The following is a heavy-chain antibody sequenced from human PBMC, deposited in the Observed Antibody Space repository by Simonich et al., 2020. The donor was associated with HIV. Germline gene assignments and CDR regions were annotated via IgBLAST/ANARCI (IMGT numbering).Heavy chain of an antibody. D-gene: IGHD7-27*01. CDR2: ISRGGSIM. Sequence: QVQLVESGGGWVKPGGSLRLSCAASGFTLSDYYMSWIRQAPGKGLEWVSYISRGGSIMYYADSVKGRFTNSRDNAKNSLYLQRNSLRAEDTAVYSCAGAPYGDGAFDIWGQGTMVTVSS. J-gene: IGHJ3*02. CDR3: AGAPYGDGAFDI. CDR1: GFTLSDYY. V-gene: IGHV3-11*01.